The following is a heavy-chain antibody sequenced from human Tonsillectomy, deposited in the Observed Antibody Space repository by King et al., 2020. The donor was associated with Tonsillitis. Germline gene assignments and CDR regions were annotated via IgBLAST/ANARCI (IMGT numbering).Heavy chain of an antibody. D-gene: IGHD6-6*01. CDR3: ARGGPSGWQP. Sequence: QLVQSGSALRKPGASVKISCKASGYAFSTYSLNWVRQTPGQGLEWMGWIIPKTVSPTYAHGFTGRFVFSLDTSVTTAYLSITNLKPEDTAVYFCARGGPSGWQPWGQGTLVPVPS. CDR2: IIPKTVSP. J-gene: IGHJ5*01. CDR1: GYAFSTYS. V-gene: IGHV7-4-1*02.